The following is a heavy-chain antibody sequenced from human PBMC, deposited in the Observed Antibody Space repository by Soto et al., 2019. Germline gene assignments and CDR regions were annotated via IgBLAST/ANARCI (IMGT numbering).Heavy chain of an antibody. CDR2: IKQDGSEK. CDR3: ARDRAGDGSNEEVRGMDV. Sequence: GGSLRLSCAASGFTFSSYWMSWVRQAPGKGLEWVANIKQDGSEKYYVDSVKGRFTISRDNAKNSLYLQMNSLRAEDTAVYYCARDRAGDGSNEEVRGMDVWGQGTTVTVSS. V-gene: IGHV3-7*01. D-gene: IGHD1-26*01. J-gene: IGHJ6*02. CDR1: GFTFSSYW.